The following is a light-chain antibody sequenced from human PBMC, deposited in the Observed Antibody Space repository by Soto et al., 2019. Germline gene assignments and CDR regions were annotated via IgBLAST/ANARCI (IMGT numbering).Light chain of an antibody. CDR1: HDISTY. Sequence: IQLTQSPSLLSPSVGDRVTITCRASHDISTYLAWYRQKPGKAPNHLIYDASSLERGTPSRFSGRRAGTEFTLTIASVQPEDCSTYYCQQYSSYSPLTFGGGTKVDIK. V-gene: IGKV1-13*02. J-gene: IGKJ4*01. CDR2: DAS. CDR3: QQYSSYSPLT.